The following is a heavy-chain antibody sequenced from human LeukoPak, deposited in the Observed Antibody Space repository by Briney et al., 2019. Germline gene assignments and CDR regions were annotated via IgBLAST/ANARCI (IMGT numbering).Heavy chain of an antibody. CDR1: RFTFSSYS. Sequence: GGSLRLSCAASRFTFSSYSMNRVRQAPGKGLEWVAVISYDGSVKYYADSVKGRFTISRDNSKNTLYLQMNSLRTEDTAVYYCAKDKAAINSALDYWGQGTLVTVSS. CDR3: AKDKAAINSALDY. CDR2: ISYDGSVK. D-gene: IGHD6-25*01. V-gene: IGHV3-30*18. J-gene: IGHJ4*02.